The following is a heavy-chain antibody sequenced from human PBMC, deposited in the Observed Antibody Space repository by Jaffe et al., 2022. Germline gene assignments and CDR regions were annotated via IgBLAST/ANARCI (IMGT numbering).Heavy chain of an antibody. CDR1: GGSISSSNW. V-gene: IGHV4-4*02. Sequence: QVQLQESGPGLVKPSGTLSLTCAVSGGSISSSNWWSWVRQPPGKGLEWIGEIYHSGSTNYNPSLKSRVTISVDKSKNQFSLKLSSVTAADTAVYYCARDGDLVVRWLRGGYFDYWGQGTLVTVSS. D-gene: IGHD5-12*01. CDR3: ARDGDLVVRWLRGGYFDY. CDR2: IYHSGST. J-gene: IGHJ4*02.